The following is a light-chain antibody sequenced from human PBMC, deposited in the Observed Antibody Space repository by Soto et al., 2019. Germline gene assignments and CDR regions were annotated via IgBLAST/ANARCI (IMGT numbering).Light chain of an antibody. CDR2: SNN. CDR1: SSNIGSNS. Sequence: QSVLTQPPSASGTPGQRVTISCSGSSSNIGSNSVNWYQQFPGTAPKLLIYSNNQRSSGVPDRFSGSKSGTSASLVISGLQSEDEADYYCAAWDDSLNAWVFGGGTKLTVL. J-gene: IGLJ3*02. CDR3: AAWDDSLNAWV. V-gene: IGLV1-44*01.